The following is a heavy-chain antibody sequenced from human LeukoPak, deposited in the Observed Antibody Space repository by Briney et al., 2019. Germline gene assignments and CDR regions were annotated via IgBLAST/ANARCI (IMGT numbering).Heavy chain of an antibody. CDR2: IYPGDSDT. CDR1: GYTFTNYW. Sequence: GESLKISCKGSGYTFTNYWIGWVRQMPGKGLEWMGIIYPGDSDTRYSPSFQGQVTISADKSISTAYLQWSSLKASDTAMYYCASQRGYSGYGKRRYYYYMDVWGKGTTVTVSS. J-gene: IGHJ6*03. CDR3: ASQRGYSGYGKRRYYYYMDV. D-gene: IGHD5-12*01. V-gene: IGHV5-51*01.